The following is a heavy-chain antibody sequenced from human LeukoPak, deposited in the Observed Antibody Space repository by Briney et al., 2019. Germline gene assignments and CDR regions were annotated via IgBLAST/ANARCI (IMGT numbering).Heavy chain of an antibody. CDR3: ARGGSGWFGELPYYFDY. V-gene: IGHV3-30-3*01. J-gene: IGHJ4*02. Sequence: PGGSMRLSCAASGFTFSSYAMHWVRQAPGKGLEWVAVISYDGSNKYYANSVKGRFTIHRDNSKNTLYLQMISLTAEDTALYYCARGGSGWFGELPYYFDYWGQGTLVTVSS. CDR2: ISYDGSNK. CDR1: GFTFSSYA. D-gene: IGHD3-10*01.